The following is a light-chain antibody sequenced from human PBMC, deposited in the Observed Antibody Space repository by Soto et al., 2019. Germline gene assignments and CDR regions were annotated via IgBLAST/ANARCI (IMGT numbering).Light chain of an antibody. J-gene: IGKJ1*01. V-gene: IGKV1-5*02. Sequence: DIQMTQSPSTLSASVGDTVTIICRASQNINTWVAWYQQRPGRAPKALIYDASSLESGVPSRFSGSGSGTYFTLTITSLKPEDFATYICQQYDSYSTRTFGQGTKVEIK. CDR3: QQYDSYSTRT. CDR2: DAS. CDR1: QNINTW.